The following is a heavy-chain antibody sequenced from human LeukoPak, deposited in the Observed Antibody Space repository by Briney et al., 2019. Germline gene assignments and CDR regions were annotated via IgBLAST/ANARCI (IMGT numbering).Heavy chain of an antibody. V-gene: IGHV3-7*05. D-gene: IGHD6-19*01. CDR1: GFTFSSYW. J-gene: IGHJ4*02. CDR3: ARGYGSGWYDY. CDR2: IKQDGSEK. Sequence: GGSLRLSCAASGFTFSSYWMSWVRQAPGKGLEWVANIKQDGSEKYYVDSVKGRFTTSRDNAKNSLYLQMNSLRAEDTAVYYCARGYGSGWYDYWGQGTLVTVSS.